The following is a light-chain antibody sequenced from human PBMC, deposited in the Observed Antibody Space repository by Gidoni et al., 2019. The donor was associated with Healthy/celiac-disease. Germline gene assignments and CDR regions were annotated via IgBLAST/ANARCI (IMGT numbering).Light chain of an antibody. CDR2: GAS. Sequence: DIVLTQYPGTLSLSPGERATLSCRASQSVSSSYLAWYQQKPGQAPRLLIYGASSRATGIPDRFSGSGSGTDFTLTISRLEPEGFAVYYCQQYGSSPPWTFGQGTKVEIK. V-gene: IGKV3-20*01. J-gene: IGKJ1*01. CDR1: QSVSSSY. CDR3: QQYGSSPPWT.